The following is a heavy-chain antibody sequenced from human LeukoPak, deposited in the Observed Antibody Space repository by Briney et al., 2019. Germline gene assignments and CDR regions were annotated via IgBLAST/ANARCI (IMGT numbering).Heavy chain of an antibody. CDR3: ARGTYYYDSSFGY. V-gene: IGHV4-61*05. D-gene: IGHD3-22*01. CDR2: IYYSGTT. J-gene: IGHJ4*02. Sequence: SETLSLTCTVSGGSISSSSYYWGWIRQPPGKGLEWIGYIYYSGTTNYNPSLKSRVTISVDTSKNQFSLKLSSVTAADTAVYYCARGTYYYDSSFGYWGQGTLVTVSS. CDR1: GGSISSSSYY.